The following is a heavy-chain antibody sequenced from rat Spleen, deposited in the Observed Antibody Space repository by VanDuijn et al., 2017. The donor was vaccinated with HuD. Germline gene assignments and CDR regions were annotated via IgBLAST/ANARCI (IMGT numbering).Heavy chain of an antibody. CDR2: MWSGGST. CDR3: TGGGTLGPLRRPQGY. J-gene: IGHJ2*01. D-gene: IGHD1-11*01. V-gene: IGHV2-30*01. CDR1: GFSLTSYN. Sequence: QVHLKESGPGLVQSSQTLSLTCTVSGFSLTSYNVHWVRQPTGKGLEWMGVMWSGGSTAYNSALKSRLNISRDTSKSQVFLKINSLQTEDTAIYYCTGGGTLGPLRRPQGYWGQGVMVTVSS.